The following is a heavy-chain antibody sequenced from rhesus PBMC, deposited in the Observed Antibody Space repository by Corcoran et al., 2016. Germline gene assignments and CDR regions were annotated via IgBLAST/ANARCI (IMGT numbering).Heavy chain of an antibody. CDR1: GGPISRNY. Sequence: QLQLHESGPGLVKPSETLSLTCAVSGGPISRNYWSWIRQPPGKGLAGFGRISGSGGSTDYNPSLKSRVTISTDTSKNQFSLKLSSVTAADTAVYYCSREGSGWSAAPDYWGQGVLVTVSS. J-gene: IGHJ4*01. D-gene: IGHD6S26*01. CDR2: ISGSGGST. V-gene: IGHV4-173*01. CDR3: SREGSGWSAAPDY.